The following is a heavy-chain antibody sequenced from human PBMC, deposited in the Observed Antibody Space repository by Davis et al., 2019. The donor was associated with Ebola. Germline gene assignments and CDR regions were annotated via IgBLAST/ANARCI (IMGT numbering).Heavy chain of an antibody. D-gene: IGHD6-19*01. J-gene: IGHJ5*02. Sequence: ASVKVSCKASGYTFTSYAMHWVRQAPGQRLEWMGWINAGNGNTKYSQKFQGRVTITADESTSTAYMELSSLRSEDTAVYYCARDSSGWYNTNWFDPWGQGTLVTVSS. V-gene: IGHV1-3*01. CDR3: ARDSSGWYNTNWFDP. CDR1: GYTFTSYA. CDR2: INAGNGNT.